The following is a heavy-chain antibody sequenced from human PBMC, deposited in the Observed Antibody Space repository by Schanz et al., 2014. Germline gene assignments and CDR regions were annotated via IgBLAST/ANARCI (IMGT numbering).Heavy chain of an antibody. V-gene: IGHV3-30*02. CDR3: ARSTSMYFLQ. CDR1: GFTFTNLG. J-gene: IGHJ1*01. D-gene: IGHD2-2*01. Sequence: QVQLVESGGGVVQPGGSLRLSCAASGFTFTNLGMHWVRRAPGMGLEWVALIRSDERDKCYADSVKGRFTISRDNAKNTLYLQMNSLRAEDTAVYYCARSTSMYFLQWGQGTLVTVSS. CDR2: IRSDERDK.